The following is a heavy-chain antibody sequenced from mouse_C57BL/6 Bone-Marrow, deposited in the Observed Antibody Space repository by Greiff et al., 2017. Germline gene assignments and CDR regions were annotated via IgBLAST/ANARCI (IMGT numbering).Heavy chain of an antibody. CDR2: IDPSDSYT. CDR1: GYTFTSYW. V-gene: IGHV1-50*01. CDR3: AREDSNYWFAY. J-gene: IGHJ3*01. D-gene: IGHD2-5*01. Sequence: QVQLKQPGAELVKPRASVKLSCKASGYTFTSYWMQWVKQRPGQGLEWIGEIDPSDSYTNYNQKFKGKATLTVDTSSSTAYMQLSSLTSEDSAVYYCAREDSNYWFAYWGQGTLVTVSA.